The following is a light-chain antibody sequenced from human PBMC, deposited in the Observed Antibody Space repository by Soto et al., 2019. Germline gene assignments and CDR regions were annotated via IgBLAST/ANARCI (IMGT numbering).Light chain of an antibody. CDR1: SSNIGSYY. CDR2: RDN. J-gene: IGLJ2*01. CDR3: AAWDDSLSGRV. V-gene: IGLV1-47*01. Sequence: QLVLTQPPSASGTPGQRVTISCSGSSSNIGSYYVYWYQQLPGTAPKLLIYRDNQRPSGVPDRFSGSKSGTSASLAISGLRSEDEADYYCAAWDDSLSGRVFGGGTKVTVL.